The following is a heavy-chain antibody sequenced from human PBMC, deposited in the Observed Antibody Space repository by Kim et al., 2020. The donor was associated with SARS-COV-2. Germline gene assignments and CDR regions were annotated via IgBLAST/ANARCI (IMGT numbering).Heavy chain of an antibody. CDR3: TRLRDDYGRYSAYCDY. J-gene: IGHJ4*02. V-gene: IGHV3-23*01. D-gene: IGHD4-17*01. Sequence: DPVGGRFTISRDNSKNTVYLQMNDLRNEDAASYYCTRLRDDYGRYSAYCDYWGQGTLVTVSS.